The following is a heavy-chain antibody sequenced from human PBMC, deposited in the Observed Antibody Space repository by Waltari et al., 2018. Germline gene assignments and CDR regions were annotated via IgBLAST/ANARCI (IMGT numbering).Heavy chain of an antibody. CDR1: GFTFSSYW. CDR2: RKQDGSEK. Sequence: EVQLVESGGGLVQPGGSLRLSCAASGFTFSSYWMSWVRQAPGKGLEWVANRKQDGSEKYYVDAVKGRFTISRDNAKNSLYLQMNSLRAEDTAVYYCARRLYDFWSGSHFDYWGQGTLVTVSS. V-gene: IGHV3-7*01. D-gene: IGHD3-3*01. J-gene: IGHJ4*02. CDR3: ARRLYDFWSGSHFDY.